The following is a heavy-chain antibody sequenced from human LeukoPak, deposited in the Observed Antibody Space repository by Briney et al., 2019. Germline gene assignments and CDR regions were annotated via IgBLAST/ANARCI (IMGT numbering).Heavy chain of an antibody. CDR3: AKDTDSSGYYSGYFDY. Sequence: HTGGSLRLSCAASGFTFSGYGMNWVRQAPGKGLEWVSLISWDGSTTYYADSVKGRFTISRDNSKNSLYLQMNSLRVEDTALYYCAKDTDSSGYYSGYFDYWGQGTLVTVSS. J-gene: IGHJ4*02. V-gene: IGHV3-43D*03. CDR1: GFTFSGYG. D-gene: IGHD3-22*01. CDR2: ISWDGSTT.